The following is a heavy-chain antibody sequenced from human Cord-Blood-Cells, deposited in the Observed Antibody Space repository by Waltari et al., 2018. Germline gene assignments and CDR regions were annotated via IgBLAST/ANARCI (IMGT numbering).Heavy chain of an antibody. CDR1: GGSISSSSYY. J-gene: IGHJ4*02. V-gene: IGHV4-39*07. Sequence: QLQLQESGPGLVKPSETLSLTCTVSGGSISSSSYYWGWTRQPPGKGLEWIGSIYYSGSTYYNPSLKSRVTISVDTSKNQFSLKLSSVTAADTAVYYCASGANGYDSSGYFDYWGQGTLVTVSS. D-gene: IGHD3-22*01. CDR3: ASGANGYDSSGYFDY. CDR2: IYYSGST.